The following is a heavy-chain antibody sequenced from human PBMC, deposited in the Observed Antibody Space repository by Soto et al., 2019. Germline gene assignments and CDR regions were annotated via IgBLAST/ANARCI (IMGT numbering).Heavy chain of an antibody. CDR3: AKDLLPNTVTTCGS. V-gene: IGHV3-30*18. Sequence: QVQLVESGGGAVQPGRSLRLSCEASGFTFDSNGMHWVRQAPGKGLEWVAVISSDGNNKYYADSVKGRFTISRDNFNNILYLQMSSLRAEDTAVYYCAKDLLPNTVTTCGSWGQGTLVTVSS. CDR2: ISSDGNNK. J-gene: IGHJ5*02. D-gene: IGHD4-17*01. CDR1: GFTFDSNG.